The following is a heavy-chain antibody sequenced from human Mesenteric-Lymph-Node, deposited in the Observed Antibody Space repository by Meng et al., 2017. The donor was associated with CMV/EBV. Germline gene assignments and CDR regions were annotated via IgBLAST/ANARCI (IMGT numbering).Heavy chain of an antibody. Sequence: CKASGGPFSSYAISWVRQAPGQGLEWMGGIIPIFGTANYAQKFQGRVTITADESTSTAYMELSSLRSEDTAVYYCARTGMLGPFDYWGQGTLVTVSS. V-gene: IGHV1-69*01. J-gene: IGHJ4*02. CDR2: IIPIFGTA. D-gene: IGHD1-14*01. CDR3: ARTGMLGPFDY. CDR1: GGPFSSYA.